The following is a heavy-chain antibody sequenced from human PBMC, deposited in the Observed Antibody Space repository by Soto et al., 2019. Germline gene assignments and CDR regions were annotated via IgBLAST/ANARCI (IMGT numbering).Heavy chain of an antibody. V-gene: IGHV4-59*01. Sequence: SETLSLTCTVSGGSISSYYWSWIRQPPGKGLEWIGYIYYSGSTNYNPSLKSRVTISVDTSENQFSLKLSSVTAADTAVYYCATFYGDYDHFFDYWGQGTLVTVSS. CDR3: ATFYGDYDHFFDY. D-gene: IGHD4-17*01. J-gene: IGHJ4*02. CDR1: GGSISSYY. CDR2: IYYSGST.